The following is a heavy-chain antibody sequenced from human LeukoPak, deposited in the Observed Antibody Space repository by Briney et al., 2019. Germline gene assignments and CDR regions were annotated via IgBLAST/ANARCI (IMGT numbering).Heavy chain of an antibody. Sequence: GGSLRLSCAASGFTFSSFAMSWVRQAPGKGLEWVSAISGSGGSTYYADSVKGRFTISRDNSKNTLYLQMNSLRAEDTAVYYCAKDYRPVPYYFDYWGQGTLVTVSS. V-gene: IGHV3-23*01. CDR1: GFTFSSFA. D-gene: IGHD2-2*01. J-gene: IGHJ4*02. CDR2: ISGSGGST. CDR3: AKDYRPVPYYFDY.